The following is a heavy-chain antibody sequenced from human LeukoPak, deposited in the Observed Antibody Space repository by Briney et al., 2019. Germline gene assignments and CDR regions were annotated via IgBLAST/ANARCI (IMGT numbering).Heavy chain of an antibody. V-gene: IGHV4-34*01. CDR1: GGSFSGYY. D-gene: IGHD6-6*01. J-gene: IGHJ4*02. CDR3: ARGIAALLYYFDY. Sequence: PSETLSLTCAVYGGSFSGYYWSWIRQPPGKGLEWIGEINHSGSTNYNPSLKSRVTISVDTSKNQFSLKLSSVTAADTAVYYCARGIAALLYYFDYWGQGTLVTVSS. CDR2: INHSGST.